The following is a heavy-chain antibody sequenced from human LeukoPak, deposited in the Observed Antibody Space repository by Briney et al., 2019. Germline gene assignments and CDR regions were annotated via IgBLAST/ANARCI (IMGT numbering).Heavy chain of an antibody. Sequence: GASVKVCCKASGYTFTGHYMHWVRQAPGQGLEWMGWINPNSGGTKYAQKFQGRVTMTRDTSISTAYMELSRLRSDDTAVYYCARDGYSGRFDPWGQGTLVTVSS. CDR1: GYTFTGHY. J-gene: IGHJ5*02. V-gene: IGHV1-2*02. CDR2: INPNSGGT. CDR3: ARDGYSGRFDP. D-gene: IGHD5-12*01.